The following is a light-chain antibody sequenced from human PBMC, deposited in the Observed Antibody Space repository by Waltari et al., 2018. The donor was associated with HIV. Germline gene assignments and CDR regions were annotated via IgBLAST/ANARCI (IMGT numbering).Light chain of an antibody. J-gene: IGLJ3*02. V-gene: IGLV1-40*01. Sequence: SVLTQPPSVSGVPGQWVSISCPVHNSNIGAGFDVHWYRHSPGTAPKLVIFGATSRPSGFPDRFSGSRSGNSVTLDITGLRAEDEGDYFCQSYDRSLSGLWVFGAGTRLTVL. CDR3: QSYDRSLSGLWV. CDR1: NSNIGAGFD. CDR2: GAT.